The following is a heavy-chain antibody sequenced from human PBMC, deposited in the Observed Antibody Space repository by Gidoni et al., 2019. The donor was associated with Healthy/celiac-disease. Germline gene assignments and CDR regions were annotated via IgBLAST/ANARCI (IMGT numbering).Heavy chain of an antibody. J-gene: IGHJ4*02. Sequence: EVQLLESGGGLVQPGGSLRLSCAASGFTFSSSAMSWVRQAPGKGLEWVSAISGSGGSTYYADSVKGRFTIARDNSKNTLYLQMNSLRAEDTAVYYCAKVPHRGIAAAGGVFDYWGQGTLVTVSS. CDR3: AKVPHRGIAAAGGVFDY. CDR2: ISGSGGST. CDR1: GFTFSSSA. D-gene: IGHD6-13*01. V-gene: IGHV3-23*01.